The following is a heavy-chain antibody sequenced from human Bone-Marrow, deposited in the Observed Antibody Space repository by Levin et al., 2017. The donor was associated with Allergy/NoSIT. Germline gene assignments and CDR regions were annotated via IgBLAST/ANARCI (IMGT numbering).Heavy chain of an antibody. J-gene: IGHJ3*02. CDR3: ARAPYYYGSGSPPPGAFDI. V-gene: IGHV4-30-4*01. Sequence: KPSETLSLTCTVSGGSISSGDYYWSWIRQPPGKGLEWIGYIYYSGSTYYNPSLKSRVTISVDTSKNQFSLKLSSVTAADTAVYYCARAPYYYGSGSPPPGAFDIWGQGTMVTVSS. CDR1: GGSISSGDYY. D-gene: IGHD3-10*01. CDR2: IYYSGST.